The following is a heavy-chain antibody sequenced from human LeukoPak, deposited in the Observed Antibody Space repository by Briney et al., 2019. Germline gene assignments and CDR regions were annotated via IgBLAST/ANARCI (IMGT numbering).Heavy chain of an antibody. J-gene: IGHJ6*03. CDR3: ARGPPDSSGWYGYYYYMDV. Sequence: PGRSLRLSCAASGFTFSSYGMHWVRQAPGKGLEWVAFIRYDGSNKYYADSVKGRFTISRDNSKNTLYLQMNSLRAEDTAVYYCARGPPDSSGWYGYYYYMDVWGKGTTVTVSS. CDR2: IRYDGSNK. D-gene: IGHD6-19*01. CDR1: GFTFSSYG. V-gene: IGHV3-33*08.